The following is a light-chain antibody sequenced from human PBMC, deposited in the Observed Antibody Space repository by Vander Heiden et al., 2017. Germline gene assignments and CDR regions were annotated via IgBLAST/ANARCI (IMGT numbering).Light chain of an antibody. CDR2: DDG. CDR1: NIGSKS. Sequence: QTARITCGGSNIGSKSVHGYQQKPGQAPVLVVYDDGDRPSGIPERFSGSNSGNTATLTISRVEAGDEADYYCQVWDSSSDHPVVFGGGTKLTVL. V-gene: IGLV3-21*02. J-gene: IGLJ2*01. CDR3: QVWDSSSDHPVV.